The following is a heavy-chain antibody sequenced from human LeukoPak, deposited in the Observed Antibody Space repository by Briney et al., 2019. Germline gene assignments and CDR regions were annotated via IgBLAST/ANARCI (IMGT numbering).Heavy chain of an antibody. J-gene: IGHJ6*02. CDR1: GFTFDNYA. D-gene: IGHD3-10*01. CDR2: ISWNSGIL. Sequence: GGSLRLSCAASGFTFDNYAIHWVRQAPGKGLEWVSGISWNSGILGSADSVQGRFTISRDNARNSLYLQMNSLRAEDTALYYCAKEVVSARNQYYGMDVWGQGTTVTVSS. V-gene: IGHV3-9*01. CDR3: AKEVVSARNQYYGMDV.